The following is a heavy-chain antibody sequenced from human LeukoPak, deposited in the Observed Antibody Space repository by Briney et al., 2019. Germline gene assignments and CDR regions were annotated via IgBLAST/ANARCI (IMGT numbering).Heavy chain of an antibody. V-gene: IGHV3-66*01. D-gene: IGHD6-19*01. CDR2: IYSGGRA. Sequence: GGSLRLSCAASGFSVSDNYMSWVRQAPGKELEWVSVIYSGGRAYYADSVKGRFTISRDRSKNTLFLQMDGLRAEDTVVYYCARAPFLGYSTGWYRYFDCWRRGTLVSVSS. CDR3: ARAPFLGYSTGWYRYFDC. J-gene: IGHJ4*02. CDR1: GFSVSDNY.